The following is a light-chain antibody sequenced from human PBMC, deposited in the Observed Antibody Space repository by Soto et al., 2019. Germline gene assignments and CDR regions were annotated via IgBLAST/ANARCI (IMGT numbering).Light chain of an antibody. CDR1: SSNIGNSF. V-gene: IGLV1-51*01. CDR2: DNN. J-gene: IGLJ1*01. Sequence: QSVLTQPPSVSVAPGRTVTISCSGSSSNIGNSFVSWYQQLPGTAPRLLIYDNNERPSGIPDQFSGSKSGTSATLGITGLQTGDEADYYCGAWDGGLSAFVFGTGTKVTVL. CDR3: GAWDGGLSAFV.